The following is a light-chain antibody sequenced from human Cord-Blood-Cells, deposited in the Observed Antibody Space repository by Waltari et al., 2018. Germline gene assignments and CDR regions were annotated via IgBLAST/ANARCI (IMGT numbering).Light chain of an antibody. J-gene: IGKJ2*03. CDR2: GVS. CDR3: QQYGSSPYS. V-gene: IGKV3-20*01. Sequence: EIVLTQSPGTLSLSPGERATLSCRASQSVSSSYLAWYQQKPGQAPRLLIYGVSSRATGIPDRFSGSGSGTDFTLTIIRLEPEDFAVYYCQQYGSSPYSFGQGTKLEIK. CDR1: QSVSSSY.